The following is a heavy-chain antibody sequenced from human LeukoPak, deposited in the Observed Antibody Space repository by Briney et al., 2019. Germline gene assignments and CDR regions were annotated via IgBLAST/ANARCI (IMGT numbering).Heavy chain of an antibody. V-gene: IGHV4-39*07. J-gene: IGHJ6*03. CDR2: IYYSGST. CDR1: GGSISSSSYY. D-gene: IGHD3-10*01. Sequence: SETLSLTCTVSGGSISSSSYYWGWIRQPPGKGLEWIGSIYYSGSTYYNPSLKSRVTISVDTSKNQFSLKLSSVTAADTAVYYCARDNKVEGRGVIPRYYYYMDVWGKGTTVTISS. CDR3: ARDNKVEGRGVIPRYYYYMDV.